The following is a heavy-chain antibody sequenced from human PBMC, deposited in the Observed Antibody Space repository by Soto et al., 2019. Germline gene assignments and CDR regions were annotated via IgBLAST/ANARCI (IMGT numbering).Heavy chain of an antibody. CDR3: ARVTYYDILTGYYYYGMDV. CDR2: IYYSGST. J-gene: IGHJ6*02. CDR1: GGSISSYY. V-gene: IGHV4-59*01. D-gene: IGHD3-9*01. Sequence: SETLSLTCTVSGGSISSYYWSWIRQPPGKGLEWIGYIYYSGSTNYNPSLKSRVTISVDTSKNQFSLKLSSVTAADTAVYYCARVTYYDILTGYYYYGMDVWGQGTTVTVSS.